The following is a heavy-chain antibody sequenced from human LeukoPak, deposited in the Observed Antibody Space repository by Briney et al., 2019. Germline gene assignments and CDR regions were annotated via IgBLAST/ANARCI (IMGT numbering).Heavy chain of an antibody. CDR1: GYTFTSYG. J-gene: IGHJ5*02. D-gene: IGHD6-19*01. V-gene: IGHV1-18*01. CDR2: ISAYNGNT. Sequence: ASVKVSCKASGYTFTSYGISWVRQAPGQGLEWMGSISAYNGNTNYAQKLQGRVTMTTDTSTSTAYMELRSLRSDDTAVYYCARDTRIAVAGTNWFDPWGQGTLVTVSS. CDR3: ARDTRIAVAGTNWFDP.